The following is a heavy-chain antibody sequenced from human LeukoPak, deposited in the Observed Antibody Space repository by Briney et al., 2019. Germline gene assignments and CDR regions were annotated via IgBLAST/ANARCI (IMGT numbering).Heavy chain of an antibody. V-gene: IGHV5-51*01. CDR1: GYSFTSYW. D-gene: IGHD6-13*01. Sequence: GEPLKISCKGSGYSFTSYWIGWVRQMPGKGLEWMGIIYPGDSGTRYSPSFQGQVTISADKSISTAYLQWSSLKASDTAMYYCARSYSSSWSSFWFDPWGQGTLVTVSS. CDR3: ARSYSSSWSSFWFDP. J-gene: IGHJ5*02. CDR2: IYPGDSGT.